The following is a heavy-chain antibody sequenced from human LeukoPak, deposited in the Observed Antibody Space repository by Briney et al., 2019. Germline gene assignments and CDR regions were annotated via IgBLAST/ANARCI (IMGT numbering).Heavy chain of an antibody. CDR3: ARDRSPNCLDY. CDR2: IKHDGSAE. CDR1: GLTFGSSW. D-gene: IGHD2-2*01. J-gene: IGHJ4*02. V-gene: IGHV3-7*01. Sequence: GGSLRLSCAASGLTFGSSWMTWDRQTPDKGLEWVASIKHDGSAEYYVDSVRGRFTISRDNAKNSVYLQMNSLRAEDTAAYYCARDRSPNCLDYWGQGTLVTVSS.